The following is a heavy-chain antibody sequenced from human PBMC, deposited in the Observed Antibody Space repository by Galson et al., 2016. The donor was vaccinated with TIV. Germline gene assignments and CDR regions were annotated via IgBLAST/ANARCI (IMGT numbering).Heavy chain of an antibody. J-gene: IGHJ4*02. CDR2: INPNTGDT. CDR1: EYTFIGHY. D-gene: IGHD2-21*02. Sequence: SVKVSCKAPEYTFIGHYIHWVRQAPEQGLEWMGWINPNTGDTKYEQKLQGRVIMTRDTSVNTAYVELRSLRSADTAVYYCASVPTAVTGFYFDSWGQGTLVAVSS. CDR3: ASVPTAVTGFYFDS. V-gene: IGHV1-2*02.